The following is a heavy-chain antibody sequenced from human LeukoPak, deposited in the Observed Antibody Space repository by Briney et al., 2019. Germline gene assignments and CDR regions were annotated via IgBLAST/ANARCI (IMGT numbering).Heavy chain of an antibody. CDR2: IYYSGTT. CDR1: GGSISSSGYY. J-gene: IGHJ3*01. V-gene: IGHV4-39*01. CDR3: ARGGSTVLTLGPFDF. D-gene: IGHD4-23*01. Sequence: SETLSLTCTVSGGSISSSGYYWGWIRQPPGKGLEWIGSIYYSGTTYYNPSLKSPFIISVDTSKNQFSLKLSSVTAADTVVYYCARGGSTVLTLGPFDFWGQGTMVTVSS.